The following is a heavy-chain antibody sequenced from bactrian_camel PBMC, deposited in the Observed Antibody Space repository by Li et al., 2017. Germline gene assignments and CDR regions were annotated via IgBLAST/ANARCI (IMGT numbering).Heavy chain of an antibody. D-gene: IGHD2*01. CDR3: AADLRWCRSGYFDPHGRVGY. CDR1: RYTYKRNC. CDR2: LWIGGATT. J-gene: IGHJ6*01. V-gene: IGHV3S53*01. Sequence: VQLVESGGGSVQAGGSLTLSCAAGRYTYKRNCMGWFRQRPGKDRVGVAVLWIGGATTTYADSVKGRFTISRDDNQRTIYLQMNSLEPEDTAIYYCAADLRWCRSGYFDPHGRVGYWGQGTQVTV.